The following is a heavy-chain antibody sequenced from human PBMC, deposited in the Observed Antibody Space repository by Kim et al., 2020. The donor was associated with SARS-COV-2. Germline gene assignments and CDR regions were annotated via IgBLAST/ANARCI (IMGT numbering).Heavy chain of an antibody. J-gene: IGHJ4*02. CDR3: ASGGYYDSSGDYSSLVGVY. Sequence: SETLSLTCTVSGGSISSYYWSWIRRPPGKGLEWIGYIYYSGSTNYNPSLKSRVTISVDTSKNQFSLKLSSVTAADTAVYYCASGGYYDSSGDYSSLVGVYWGQGTLVTVSS. D-gene: IGHD3-22*01. CDR2: IYYSGST. V-gene: IGHV4-59*01. CDR1: GGSISSYY.